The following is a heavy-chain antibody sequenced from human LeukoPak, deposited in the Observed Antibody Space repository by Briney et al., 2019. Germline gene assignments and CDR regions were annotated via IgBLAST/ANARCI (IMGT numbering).Heavy chain of an antibody. CDR1: GFTFSSYG. CDR3: YKDKSGEFDY. D-gene: IGHD1-26*01. CDR2: ISYDGSNK. V-gene: IGHV3-30*18. Sequence: GGSLRLSCAASGFTFSSYGMHWVRQAPGKGLEGVAVISYDGSNKYYADSVKGRFTISIDNSKNTLYLQMNSLRAEDTAVYYCYKDKSGEFDYWGQGTLVTVSS. J-gene: IGHJ4*02.